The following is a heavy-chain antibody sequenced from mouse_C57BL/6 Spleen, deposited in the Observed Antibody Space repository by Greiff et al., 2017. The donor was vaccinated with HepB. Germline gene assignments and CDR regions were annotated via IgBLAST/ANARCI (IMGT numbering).Heavy chain of an antibody. D-gene: IGHD2-4*01. CDR3: TESDYDPFAY. Sequence: EVKVEESGGGLVQPGGSMKLSCVASGFTFSNYWMNWVRQSPEKGLEWVAQIRLKSDNYATHYAESVKGRFTISRDDSKSSVYLQMNNLRAEDTGIYYCTESDYDPFAYWGQGTLVTVSA. V-gene: IGHV6-3*01. J-gene: IGHJ3*01. CDR2: IRLKSDNYAT. CDR1: GFTFSNYW.